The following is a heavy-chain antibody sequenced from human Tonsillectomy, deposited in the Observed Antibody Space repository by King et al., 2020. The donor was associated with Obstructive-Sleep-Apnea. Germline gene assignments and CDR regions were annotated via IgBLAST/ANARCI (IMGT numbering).Heavy chain of an antibody. J-gene: IGHJ6*02. CDR2: IKSKSDGGTT. CDR1: GFTFSNAW. D-gene: IGHD2-2*01. CDR3: TTGVALIVVVPAAPYGMDV. V-gene: IGHV3-15*01. Sequence: VQLVESGGGLVKPGGSLRLSCAASGFTFSNAWMSWVRQAPGKGLEGVCRIKSKSDGGTTDCAAPVKGRFNISRDDSKNTLYLQMNSLKTEDTAVYYCTTGVALIVVVPAAPYGMDVWGQGTTVTVSS.